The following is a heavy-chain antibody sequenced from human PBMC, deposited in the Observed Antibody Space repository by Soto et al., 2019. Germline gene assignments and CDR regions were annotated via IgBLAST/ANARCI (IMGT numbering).Heavy chain of an antibody. CDR1: GFTFSNAW. CDR2: SKSKIDGGTT. D-gene: IGHD6-13*01. Sequence: EVQLVESGGGLVKPGGSLRLSCAASGFTFSNAWMNWVRQAPGKGLEWVGRSKSKIDGGTTDYAAPVKGRFTISRDDSKNTLYLEMNSLKTEDTAVYYCTTRWVQGYMDVWGQGTTVTVSS. J-gene: IGHJ6*02. CDR3: TTRWVQGYMDV. V-gene: IGHV3-15*07.